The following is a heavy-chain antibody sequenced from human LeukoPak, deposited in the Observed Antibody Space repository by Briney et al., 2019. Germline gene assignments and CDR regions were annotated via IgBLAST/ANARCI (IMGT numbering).Heavy chain of an antibody. CDR2: IYYSGSA. CDR1: GGSISSSSYY. D-gene: IGHD6-13*01. CDR3: ARHTRIAAAGQEFDY. V-gene: IGHV4-39*01. J-gene: IGHJ4*02. Sequence: SETLSLTCTVSGGSISSSSYYWGWIRQPPGKGLEWIGSIYYSGSAYYNPSLESRVTISVDTSKNQFSLKLSSVTAADTAVYYCARHTRIAAAGQEFDYWGQGTLVTVSS.